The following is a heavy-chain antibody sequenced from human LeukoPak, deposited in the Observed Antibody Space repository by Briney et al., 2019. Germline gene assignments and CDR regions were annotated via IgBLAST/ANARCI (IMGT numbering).Heavy chain of an antibody. Sequence: KPSETLSLTCTVSGGSIRSSSYYWGWIRQPPGKGLEWIGSVYYSGTTYYNPSLKSRVTISIDTYKNQFSLKLNSVTAADTAVYSCARWCGPLWGNWFDPWGQGTLVTVSS. J-gene: IGHJ5*02. V-gene: IGHV4-39*07. CDR2: VYYSGTT. CDR3: ARWCGPLWGNWFDP. D-gene: IGHD2/OR15-2a*01. CDR1: GGSIRSSSYY.